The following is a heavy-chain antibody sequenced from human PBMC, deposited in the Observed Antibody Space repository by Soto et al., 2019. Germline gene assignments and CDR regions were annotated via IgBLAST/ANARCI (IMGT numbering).Heavy chain of an antibody. CDR3: AKDQLVAVAPDAFDI. CDR1: GFTFSSYA. D-gene: IGHD6-19*01. J-gene: IGHJ3*02. CDR2: VSGSGGST. Sequence: PGGSLRLSCAASGFTFSSYAMSWVRQAPGKGLEWVSAVSGSGGSTYYADSVKGRFTISRDNSKNTLYLQMNSLRAEDTAVYYCAKDQLVAVAPDAFDIWGQGTMVTVSS. V-gene: IGHV3-23*01.